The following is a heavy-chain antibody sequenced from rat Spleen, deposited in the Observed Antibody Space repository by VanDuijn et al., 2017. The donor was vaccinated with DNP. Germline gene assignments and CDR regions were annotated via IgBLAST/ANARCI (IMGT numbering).Heavy chain of an antibody. V-gene: IGHV5-58*01. D-gene: IGHD1-12*02. CDR1: GFTFSSYW. CDR3: ANYNYYDGTY. CDR2: INTDGDNT. Sequence: EVQIVETGGGLVQPGRSLKLSCVASGFTFSSYWMYWIRQAPGKGLEWVASINTDGDNTYYPDSVKGRFTISRDNAENTVYLQMNSLRSEDTATYYCANYNYYDGTYWGQGVMVTVSS. J-gene: IGHJ2*01.